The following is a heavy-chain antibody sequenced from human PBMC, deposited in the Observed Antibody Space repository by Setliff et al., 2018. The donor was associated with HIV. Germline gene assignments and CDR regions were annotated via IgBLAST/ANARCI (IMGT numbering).Heavy chain of an antibody. Sequence: PSETLSLTCTIFGNSSVGNYFWGWIRAPADKGLEWIGHIAASGDPNYNTSLKSRLSMSVHTSKNQFSLSLTSVSAADTAVYFCVRGRIDTHWDYFKEYFFNYIDVWGQGTTVTVSS. D-gene: IGHD3-9*01. CDR1: GNSSVGNYF. V-gene: IGHV4-4*07. J-gene: IGHJ6*03. CDR3: VRGRIDTHWDYFKEYFFNYIDV. CDR2: IAASGDP.